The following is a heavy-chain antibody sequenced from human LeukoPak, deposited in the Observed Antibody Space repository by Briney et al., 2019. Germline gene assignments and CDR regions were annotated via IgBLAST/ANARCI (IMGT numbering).Heavy chain of an antibody. D-gene: IGHD3-10*01. V-gene: IGHV3-73*01. CDR2: IRSKANSYAP. J-gene: IGHJ6*04. CDR3: TSKEGSGRQDYYYYGMDV. Sequence: GGSLRLSCAASGFTFSGSAMHGVRQASGKGLEGVGRIRSKANSYAPAYAASVNGRFTISRDDSKNTAYLQMNSVKTEDTAVYYCTSKEGSGRQDYYYYGMDVWGKGTMVTVSS. CDR1: GFTFSGSA.